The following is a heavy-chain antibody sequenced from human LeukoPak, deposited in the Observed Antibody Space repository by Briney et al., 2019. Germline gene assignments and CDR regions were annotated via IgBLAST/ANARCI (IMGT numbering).Heavy chain of an antibody. CDR1: GYTFTSYD. CDR3: ARGGYSGYVYYYYMDV. Sequence: ASVKVSCKASGYTFTSYDINWVRQATGQGLEWMGWMNPNSGNTGYAQKFQGRVTMTRNTSISTAYMALSSLRSEDTAVYYCARGGYSGYVYYYYMDVWGKGTTVTVSS. J-gene: IGHJ6*03. D-gene: IGHD5-12*01. CDR2: MNPNSGNT. V-gene: IGHV1-8*01.